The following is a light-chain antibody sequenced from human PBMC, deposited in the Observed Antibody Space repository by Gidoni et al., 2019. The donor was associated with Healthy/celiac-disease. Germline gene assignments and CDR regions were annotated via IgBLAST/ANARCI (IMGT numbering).Light chain of an antibody. CDR2: KAS. V-gene: IGKV1-5*03. Sequence: DIQMTQSPSTLSASVGYRVTITCRASQSISSWLAWYQQKPGKAPKLLIYKASSLESGVSSRFSGSGAGTEFTLTISSLPPDDFATYYCQQYNSYSRTFGQGTKVEIK. CDR3: QQYNSYSRT. CDR1: QSISSW. J-gene: IGKJ1*01.